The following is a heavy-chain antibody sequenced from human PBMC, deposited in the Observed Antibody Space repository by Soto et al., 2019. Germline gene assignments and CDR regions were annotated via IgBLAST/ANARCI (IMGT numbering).Heavy chain of an antibody. D-gene: IGHD3-3*01. CDR2: IKQDGSEK. CDR3: ARVGIADFWSGYYGYYFDY. V-gene: IGHV3-7*01. J-gene: IGHJ4*02. CDR1: GFPFSSYW. Sequence: GGSLRLSCAASGFPFSSYWMSWVRQAPGKGLEWVANIKQDGSEKYYVDSVKGRFTISRDNAKNSLYLQMNSLRAEDTAVYYCARVGIADFWSGYYGYYFDYWGQGTLVTVSS.